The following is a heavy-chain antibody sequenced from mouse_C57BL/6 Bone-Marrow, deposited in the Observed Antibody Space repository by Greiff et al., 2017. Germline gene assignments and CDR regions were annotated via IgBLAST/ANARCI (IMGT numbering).Heavy chain of an antibody. CDR3: ARRGYYGSSYAYAMDY. Sequence: EVKLMASGGGLVQPGGSLKLSCAASGFTFSDYGMAWVRQAPRKGPEWVAFISNLAYSIYYADTVTGRFTISRENAKNTLYLEMSSLRSEDTAMYYCARRGYYGSSYAYAMDYWGQGTSVTVSS. D-gene: IGHD1-1*01. J-gene: IGHJ4*01. V-gene: IGHV5-15*01. CDR2: ISNLAYSI. CDR1: GFTFSDYG.